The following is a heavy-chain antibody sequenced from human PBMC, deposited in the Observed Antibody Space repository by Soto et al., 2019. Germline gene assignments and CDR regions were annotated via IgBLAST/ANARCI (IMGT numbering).Heavy chain of an antibody. CDR3: ARTPYCGGDCYRTRYFDL. CDR1: GFTFSSYA. CDR2: ISYDGSNK. Sequence: QVQLVESGGGVVQPGRSLRLSCAASGFTFSSYAMHWVRQAPGKGLEWVAVISYDGSNKYYADSVKGRFTISRDNSKNTLYLQMNSRRAEDTAVYYCARTPYCGGDCYRTRYFDLWGRGTLVTVSS. V-gene: IGHV3-30-3*01. D-gene: IGHD2-21*02. J-gene: IGHJ2*01.